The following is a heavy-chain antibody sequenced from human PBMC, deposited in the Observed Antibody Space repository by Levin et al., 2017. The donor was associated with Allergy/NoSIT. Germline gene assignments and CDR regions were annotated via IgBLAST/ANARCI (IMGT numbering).Heavy chain of an antibody. V-gene: IGHV5-51*01. CDR1: GYSFTGFW. D-gene: IGHD1-26*01. CDR2: IYPGDSDT. J-gene: IGHJ4*02. CDR3: AVRSLRGTYTFDY. Sequence: GESLKISCQGSGYSFTGFWIVWVRQLPGKGLEWMGIIYPGDSDTRYSPSFQGQVTISVDKSISTAYLHWSSLKASDTAMYYCAVRSLRGTYTFDYWGQGTLVTVSS.